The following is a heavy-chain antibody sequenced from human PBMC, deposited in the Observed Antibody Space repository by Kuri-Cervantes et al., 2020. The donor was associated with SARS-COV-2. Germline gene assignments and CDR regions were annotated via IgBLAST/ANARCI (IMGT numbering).Heavy chain of an antibody. CDR2: ISSSSTI. Sequence: GGSLRLSCAASGFTFSSYSMNWVRQAPGKGLEWVSYISSSSTIYYADSVKGRFTISRDNAKNSLYLQMNSPRAEDTAVYYCARDEWHYYGSGSYGPRYYYYGMDVWGQGTTVTVSS. CDR1: GFTFSSYS. CDR3: ARDEWHYYGSGSYGPRYYYYGMDV. D-gene: IGHD3-10*01. J-gene: IGHJ6*02. V-gene: IGHV3-48*01.